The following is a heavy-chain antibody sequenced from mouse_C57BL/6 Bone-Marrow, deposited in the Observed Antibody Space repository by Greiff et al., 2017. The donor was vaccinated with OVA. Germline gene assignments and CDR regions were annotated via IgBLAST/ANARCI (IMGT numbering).Heavy chain of an antibody. CDR3: AIYGSTYYFDY. J-gene: IGHJ2*01. CDR1: GYTFTSYW. CDR2: IDPSDSYT. Sequence: QVQLQQSGAELVKPGASVKLSCKASGYTFTSYWMQWVKQRPGQGLEWIGEIDPSDSYTNYNQKFKGKATLTVDTSSSTAYMQLSSLTSEDSAVYYCAIYGSTYYFDYWGQGTTLTVSS. D-gene: IGHD1-1*01. V-gene: IGHV1-50*01.